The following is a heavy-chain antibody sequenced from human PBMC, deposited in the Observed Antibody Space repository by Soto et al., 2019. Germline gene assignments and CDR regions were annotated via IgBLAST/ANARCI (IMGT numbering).Heavy chain of an antibody. V-gene: IGHV3-33*01. Sequence: QVQLVESGGGVVQPGRSLRLSCAASGFTFSSYGMHWVRQAPGKGLEWVEVIWYDGSNKYYADSVKGRFTISRDNSKNALYPQMNSVRAEDTAVYYRARVRYADYGIDVWGQGTTVTVSS. CDR1: GFTFSSYG. CDR2: IWYDGSNK. J-gene: IGHJ6*02. D-gene: IGHD3-9*01. CDR3: ARVRYADYGIDV.